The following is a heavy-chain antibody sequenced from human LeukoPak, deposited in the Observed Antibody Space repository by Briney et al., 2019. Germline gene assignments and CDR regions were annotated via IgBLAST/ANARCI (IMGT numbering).Heavy chain of an antibody. V-gene: IGHV3-48*04. CDR3: AREIGSSSWSAYGMDV. CDR2: ISSSGSTI. CDR1: GFTFSNYW. J-gene: IGHJ6*02. D-gene: IGHD6-13*01. Sequence: GGSLRLSCAASGFTFSNYWLTWVRQAPGQGLEWVSYISSSGSTIYYADSVKGRFTISRDNAKNSLYLQMNSLRAEDTAVYYCAREIGSSSWSAYGMDVWGQGTTVTVSS.